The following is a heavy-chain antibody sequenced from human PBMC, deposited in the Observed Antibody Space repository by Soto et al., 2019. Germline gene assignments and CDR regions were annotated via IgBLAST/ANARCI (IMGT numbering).Heavy chain of an antibody. CDR2: VWYDGGNK. J-gene: IGHJ6*02. CDR3: VRAAGYSGNAYVYYDGMDV. Sequence: QVQLVESGGGVVQPGRSLRLSCAASGFTFRNYGMHWVRQAPAKGLEWVALVWYDGGNKNYVDSVKGRFTISRDNSKNTLYLQMNSRRYGDTAVYYCVRAAGYSGNAYVYYDGMDVWGQGTTVTVSS. D-gene: IGHD5-12*01. V-gene: IGHV3-33*01. CDR1: GFTFRNYG.